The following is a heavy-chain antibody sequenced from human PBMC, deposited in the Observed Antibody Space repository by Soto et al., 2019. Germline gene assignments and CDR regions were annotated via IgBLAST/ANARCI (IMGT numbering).Heavy chain of an antibody. J-gene: IGHJ4*02. Sequence: QVQLQESGPGLVKPSQTLSLTCTVSGGSISSGGYYWSWIRQHPGKGLEWIGYIYYSGSTYYNPSLQSRVTISVDTSKNQFSLKLSSVTAADTAVYYCARETRDYYDSSGYYSNWGQGTLVTVSS. CDR1: GGSISSGGYY. CDR3: ARETRDYYDSSGYYSN. V-gene: IGHV4-31*03. CDR2: IYYSGST. D-gene: IGHD3-22*01.